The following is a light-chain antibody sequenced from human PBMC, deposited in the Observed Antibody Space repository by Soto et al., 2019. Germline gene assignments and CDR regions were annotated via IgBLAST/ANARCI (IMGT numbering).Light chain of an antibody. CDR3: LQHNRYPPT. CDR1: QGIGSD. CDR2: AAS. J-gene: IGKJ4*01. V-gene: IGKV1-17*01. Sequence: DIQMTQSPSSLSASVGDRVTITCRASQGIGSDLGWYQQKPGKAPKRLIYAASSLQSGVPSRFSGRGSGTEFTLTISSLQPEDFATYYCLQHNRYPPTFGGGTKVEIK.